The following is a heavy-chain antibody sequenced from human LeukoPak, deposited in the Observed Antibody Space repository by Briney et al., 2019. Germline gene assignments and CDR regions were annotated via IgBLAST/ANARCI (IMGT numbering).Heavy chain of an antibody. J-gene: IGHJ4*02. CDR3: ARGANYCTNGVCSLFY. D-gene: IGHD2-8*01. V-gene: IGHV1-46*01. Sequence: ASVKVSCKASSYTCTTYYMHGVRQAPGQGLEWMVIIKPSGGSRSYAQKLQGRLTMTRDPSTSTVYMELRSLRSEDTAVYYCARGANYCTNGVCSLFYWGQGTLVTVSS. CDR2: IKPSGGSR. CDR1: SYTCTTYY.